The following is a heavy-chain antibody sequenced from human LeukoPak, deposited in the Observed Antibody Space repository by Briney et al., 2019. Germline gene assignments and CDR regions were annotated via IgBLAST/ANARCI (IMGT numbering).Heavy chain of an antibody. J-gene: IGHJ4*02. Sequence: SETLSLTCAVYGGSFSGYYWSWIRQPPGKGLEWIGEINHSGSTNYNPSLKSRVTISVDTSKNQFSLKLSSVTAADTDVYYCARGPYYYGSGSPIDYWGQGTLVTVSS. CDR2: INHSGST. D-gene: IGHD3-10*01. CDR1: GGSFSGYY. V-gene: IGHV4-34*01. CDR3: ARGPYYYGSGSPIDY.